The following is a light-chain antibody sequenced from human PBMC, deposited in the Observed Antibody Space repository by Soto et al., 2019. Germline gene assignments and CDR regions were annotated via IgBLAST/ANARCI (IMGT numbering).Light chain of an antibody. CDR2: DVS. J-gene: IGKJ2*01. CDR3: QQYNSYSSMYT. V-gene: IGKV1-5*01. Sequence: DIQMTQSPSTLSASVGDRVTITCRASQSISSWLAWYQQKPGKAPKLLIYDVSSLESEVPSRFSGSGSGTEITLTISSLQPDDFASHYFQQYNSYSSMYTFGQGTKLEIK. CDR1: QSISSW.